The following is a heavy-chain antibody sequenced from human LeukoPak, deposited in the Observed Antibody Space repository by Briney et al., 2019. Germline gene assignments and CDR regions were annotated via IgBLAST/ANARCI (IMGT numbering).Heavy chain of an antibody. CDR1: GFTFSGFA. V-gene: IGHV3-11*05. CDR2: ISSGGTYT. CDR3: ARGGGYQPFDY. Sequence: GGSLRLSCAASGFTFSGFAMTWIRQAPGKGLEWVSYISSGGTYTNYADSVKGRFTISRDNAKNSLYLQMNSLRGEDTAVYYCARGGGYQPFDYWGQGTLVTVS. D-gene: IGHD5-18*01. J-gene: IGHJ4*02.